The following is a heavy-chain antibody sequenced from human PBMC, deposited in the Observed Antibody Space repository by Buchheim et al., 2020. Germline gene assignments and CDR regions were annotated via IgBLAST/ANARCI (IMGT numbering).Heavy chain of an antibody. CDR3: ARDGDVIAAFDI. CDR2: ISYDGSNK. J-gene: IGHJ3*02. D-gene: IGHD2/OR15-2a*01. V-gene: IGHV3-30-3*01. Sequence: QVQLVESGGGVVQPGRSLRLSCAASGFTFSSYAMHWVRQAPGKGLEWVAVISYDGSNKYYADSVKGRFTISRDNSKNTLYLQMNSLRAEDTAVYYCARDGDVIAAFDIWGQGT. CDR1: GFTFSSYA.